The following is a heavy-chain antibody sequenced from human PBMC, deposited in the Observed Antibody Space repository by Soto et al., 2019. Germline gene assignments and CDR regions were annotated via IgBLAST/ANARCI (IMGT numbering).Heavy chain of an antibody. CDR1: GYTLTELS. CDR2: FDPEDGET. CDR3: ATVFGVAVAGDY. Sequence: ASVKVSCKVSGYTLTELSMHWVRQAPGKGLEWMGGFDPEDGETIYAQKFQGRVTMTEDTSTDTAYMELSSLRSEDTAVYYCATVFGVAVAGDYWGQGTLVTVSS. D-gene: IGHD6-19*01. J-gene: IGHJ4*02. V-gene: IGHV1-24*01.